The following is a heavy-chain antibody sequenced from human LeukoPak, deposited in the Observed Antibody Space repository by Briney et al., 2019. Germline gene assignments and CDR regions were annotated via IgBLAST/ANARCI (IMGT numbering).Heavy chain of an antibody. J-gene: IGHJ4*02. CDR1: GFTFSTYG. D-gene: IGHD1-26*01. CDR2: ISYDGSNK. Sequence: PGGSLRLSCAASGFTFSTYGMHWVRQAPGKGLEWVAVISYDGSNKYYADSVKGRFTISRDNSKNTLYLQMNSLRAEDTAVYYCARDTIVGATGLFDYWGQGTLVTVSS. V-gene: IGHV3-30*03. CDR3: ARDTIVGATGLFDY.